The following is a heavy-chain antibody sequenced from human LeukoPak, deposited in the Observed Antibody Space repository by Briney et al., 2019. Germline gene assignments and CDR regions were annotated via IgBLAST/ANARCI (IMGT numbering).Heavy chain of an antibody. V-gene: IGHV1-8*03. Sequence: GASVKVSCKASGYTFTSYDINWVRQATGQGLEWMGWMNPNSGNTGYAQKFQGRVTITRNTSISTAYMELSSLRSEDTAVYYCATGLGVLLWFGELNPWGQGTLVTVSS. CDR2: MNPNSGNT. D-gene: IGHD3-10*01. CDR1: GYTFTSYD. CDR3: ATGLGVLLWFGELNP. J-gene: IGHJ4*02.